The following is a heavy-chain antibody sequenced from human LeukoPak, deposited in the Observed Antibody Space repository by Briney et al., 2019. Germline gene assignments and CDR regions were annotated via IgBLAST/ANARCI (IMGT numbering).Heavy chain of an antibody. CDR3: VRDHHRRLYDSQARDTFDI. V-gene: IGHV3-21*01. CDR1: GFTFSSYS. CDR2: ISSSSSYI. Sequence: NSGGSLRLSCAASGFTFSSYSMNWVRQAPGKGLEWVSSISSSSSYIYYADSVKGRFTISRDNAKNSLYLQMNSLRAEDTAVYYCVRDHHRRLYDSQARDTFDIWGRGTMVTVSS. D-gene: IGHD5/OR15-5a*01. J-gene: IGHJ3*02.